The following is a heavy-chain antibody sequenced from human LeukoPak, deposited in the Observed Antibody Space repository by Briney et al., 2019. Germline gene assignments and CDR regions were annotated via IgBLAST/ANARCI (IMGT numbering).Heavy chain of an antibody. D-gene: IGHD3-22*01. J-gene: IGHJ4*02. CDR2: SSGSGCST. CDR1: GAAFRSCA. Sequence: GVLRLSCASAGAAFRSCAMSWGRQGPGKGLEWVSASSGSGCSTYYADSVKGRFTISRDTSKNTLYLQRNSMRAEDTAVYYCANTLADSIGSDYWGQGPLVTVSS. V-gene: IGHV3-23*01. CDR3: ANTLADSIGSDY.